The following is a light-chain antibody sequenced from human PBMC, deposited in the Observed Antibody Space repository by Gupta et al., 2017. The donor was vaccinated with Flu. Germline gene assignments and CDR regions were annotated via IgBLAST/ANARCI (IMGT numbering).Light chain of an antibody. CDR1: EEIRSS. J-gene: IGKJ4*01. CDR2: AAS. V-gene: IGKV1-9*01. Sequence: PSFLSASVGDRVTITCRASEEIRSSLAWYHQTPGKAPKLLIYAASTLRSGVPSRFSGSGSGTEFTLTISSLQPEDFATYYCQQVDSYPITFGGGTEVEIK. CDR3: QQVDSYPIT.